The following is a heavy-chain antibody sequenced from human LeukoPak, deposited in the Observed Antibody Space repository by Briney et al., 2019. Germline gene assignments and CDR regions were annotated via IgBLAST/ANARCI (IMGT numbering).Heavy chain of an antibody. Sequence: ASVKVSCKVSGYTLTELSMHWVRQAPGKGLEWMGGFDPEDGETIYAQKFQGRVTMTEDTSTDTAYMELSSLRSEDTAVYYRATQEGSSFLDFDYWGQGTLVTVSS. V-gene: IGHV1-24*01. CDR1: GYTLTELS. D-gene: IGHD6-6*01. CDR3: ATQEGSSFLDFDY. CDR2: FDPEDGET. J-gene: IGHJ4*02.